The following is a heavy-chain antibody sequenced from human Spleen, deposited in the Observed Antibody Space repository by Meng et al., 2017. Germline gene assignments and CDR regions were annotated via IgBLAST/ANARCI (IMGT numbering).Heavy chain of an antibody. CDR3: ARTLYGKYFDY. CDR1: GFTVSSNY. V-gene: IGHV3-53*01. Sequence: GESLKISCAASGFTVSSNYMSWVRQAPGKGLEWVSIIYIGGSTYYADSVKGRFTISRDNSKNTLYLQMNSLKADDTAVYYCARTLYGKYFDYWGQGTLVSVSS. J-gene: IGHJ4*02. CDR2: IYIGGST. D-gene: IGHD4-17*01.